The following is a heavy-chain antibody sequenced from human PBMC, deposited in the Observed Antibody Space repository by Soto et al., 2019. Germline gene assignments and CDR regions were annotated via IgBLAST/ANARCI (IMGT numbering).Heavy chain of an antibody. CDR3: ASFTMDGFDH. CDR1: GGSIRNNDYY. CDR2: VFYSGNT. D-gene: IGHD3-10*01. J-gene: IGHJ4*02. Sequence: QVQLQESGPGLVKSSQTLSLTCTVSGGSIRNNDYYWSWIRQPPGKGLEWIGYVFYSGNTFYNPSIKNRVTISIDTSKNQFSLNLRSVTAADTAVYYCASFTMDGFDHWGQGTLVTVSS. V-gene: IGHV4-30-4*01.